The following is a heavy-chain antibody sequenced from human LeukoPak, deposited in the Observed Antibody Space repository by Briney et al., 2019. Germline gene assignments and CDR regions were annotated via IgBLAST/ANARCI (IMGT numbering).Heavy chain of an antibody. CDR3: ARVQASGLRDL. V-gene: IGHV4-38-2*01. Sequence: SETLSLTCEVSGYSISSIYYWGWIRQSPEKGLEWIATISYSGTTYYNLSLKSRVTISMDTSKNQFSLKLSSVTAADTAVYYCARVQASGLRDLWGQGTLVIVSS. D-gene: IGHD1-1*01. CDR2: ISYSGTT. J-gene: IGHJ5*02. CDR1: GYSISSIYY.